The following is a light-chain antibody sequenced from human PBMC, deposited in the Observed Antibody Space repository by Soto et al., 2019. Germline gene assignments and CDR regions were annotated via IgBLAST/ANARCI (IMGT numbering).Light chain of an antibody. Sequence: EIVMTQSPATLSVSPGERATLSCRASQSVSSNLAWYQQKPGQAPRLLIHGASTRATGIPARFSGSGSGTEFPLTISSLQSEDFAVYYCQQYNKWPPVTFGGGTKVEIK. CDR2: GAS. CDR3: QQYNKWPPVT. CDR1: QSVSSN. J-gene: IGKJ4*01. V-gene: IGKV3-15*01.